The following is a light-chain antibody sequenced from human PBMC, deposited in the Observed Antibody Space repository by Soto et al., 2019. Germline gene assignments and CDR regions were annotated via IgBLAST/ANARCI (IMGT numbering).Light chain of an antibody. CDR3: QQYRDSPYT. CDR1: QSVGSSY. J-gene: IGKJ2*01. V-gene: IGKV3-20*01. Sequence: DIVLTQSPGTLSLSPGERATLSCRASQSVGSSYLAWYQQRPGQAPRLLIYGASSRATGIPDRFSGSGSGTDFTLTISELEPEDLAVYYCQQYRDSPYTSGQGTKLEIK. CDR2: GAS.